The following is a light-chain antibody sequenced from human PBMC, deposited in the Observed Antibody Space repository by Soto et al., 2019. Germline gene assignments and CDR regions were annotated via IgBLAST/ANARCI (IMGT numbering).Light chain of an antibody. CDR2: EGS. CDR3: CSYAGSSTWV. Sequence: QSALTQPASVSGSPGQSITISCTGTSSDVGSYNLVSWYQQHPGKAPKVMIYEGSKRPSGVSNRFSGSKSGNTASLTISGLQAEDEADYYCCSYAGSSTWVFGGGTKLTV. CDR1: SSDVGSYNL. V-gene: IGLV2-23*01. J-gene: IGLJ3*02.